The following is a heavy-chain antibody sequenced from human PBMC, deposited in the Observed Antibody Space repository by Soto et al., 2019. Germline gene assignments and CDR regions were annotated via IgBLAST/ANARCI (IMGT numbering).Heavy chain of an antibody. J-gene: IGHJ6*02. D-gene: IGHD2-15*01. CDR2: IYYGGST. V-gene: IGHV4-31*03. CDR3: ARVGYCSGGSCYGYYYYYGMDV. Sequence: SETLSLTCTVSGGSISSGGYYWSWIRQHPGKGLEWIGYIYYGGSTYYNPSLKSRVTISVHTSKNQFSLKLTSVTAADTAVYYCARVGYCSGGSCYGYYYYYGMDVWGQGTTVTVSS. CDR1: GGSISSGGYY.